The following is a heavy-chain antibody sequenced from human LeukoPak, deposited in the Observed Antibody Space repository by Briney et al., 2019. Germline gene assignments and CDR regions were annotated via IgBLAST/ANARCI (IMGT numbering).Heavy chain of an antibody. D-gene: IGHD4-17*01. CDR2: ISYDGSNK. Sequence: GGSLRLSCAASGFTFNNYWMSWVRQAPGKGLEWVAVISYDGSNKYYADSVKGRFTISRDNSKNTLYLQMNSLGAEDTAVYYCAKSGGVTTTLGYWGQGTLVTVSS. J-gene: IGHJ4*02. V-gene: IGHV3-30*18. CDR1: GFTFNNYW. CDR3: AKSGGVTTTLGY.